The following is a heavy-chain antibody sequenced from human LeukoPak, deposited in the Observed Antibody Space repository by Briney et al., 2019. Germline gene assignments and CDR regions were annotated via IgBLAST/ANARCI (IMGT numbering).Heavy chain of an antibody. CDR1: GFTFSSYW. CDR3: AREAWGFGEPRYYFDY. V-gene: IGHV3-74*01. Sequence: GGSLRLSCAASGFTFSSYWMHWVRQAPGKGLVWVSRINSDGSSTSYADSVKGRFTISRDNAKNSLYLQMNSLRAEDTAVYYCAREAWGFGEPRYYFDYWGQGTLVTVSS. CDR2: INSDGSST. D-gene: IGHD3-10*01. J-gene: IGHJ4*02.